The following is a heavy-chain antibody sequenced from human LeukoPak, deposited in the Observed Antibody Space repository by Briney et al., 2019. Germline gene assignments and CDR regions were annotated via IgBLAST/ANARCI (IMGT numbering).Heavy chain of an antibody. CDR2: FDPEDGET. D-gene: IGHD3-10*01. J-gene: IGHJ6*02. Sequence: ASVKVSCKVSGYTLTELSMHWVRQAPGKGLEWMGGFDPEDGETIYAQKFQGRVTMTEDTSTDTAYMELSSLRSEDTVVYYCATVGNITMVRGVTYYYYYGMDVWGQGTTVTVSS. CDR3: ATVGNITMVRGVTYYYYYGMDV. V-gene: IGHV1-24*01. CDR1: GYTLTELS.